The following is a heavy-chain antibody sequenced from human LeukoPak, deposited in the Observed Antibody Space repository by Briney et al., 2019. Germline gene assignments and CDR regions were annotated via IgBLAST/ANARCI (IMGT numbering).Heavy chain of an antibody. J-gene: IGHJ4*02. V-gene: IGHV4-34*01. CDR1: GGSISGYY. CDR2: INHSGST. Sequence: SETLSLTCAVYGGSISGYYWSWLRQPPGKGLEWIGEINHSGSTNYNPSLKSRVTISVDTSKNEFSLKLSSVTAADTAVYYCARTKAPVTRYFDYWGQGTLVTVSS. CDR3: ARTKAPVTRYFDY.